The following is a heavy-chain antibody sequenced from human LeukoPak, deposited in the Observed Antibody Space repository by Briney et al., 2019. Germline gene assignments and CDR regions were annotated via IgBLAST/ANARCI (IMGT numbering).Heavy chain of an antibody. CDR3: ARALGGRYDFWSGYYTGLWFDP. Sequence: SVKVSCKASGGTFSSYAISWVRQAPGQGLEWIGGIIPIFGTANYAQKFQGRVTITTDESTSTAYMELSSLRSEDTAVYYCARALGGRYDFWSGYYTGLWFDPWGQGTLVTVSS. D-gene: IGHD3-3*01. CDR1: GGTFSSYA. CDR2: IIPIFGTA. V-gene: IGHV1-69*05. J-gene: IGHJ5*02.